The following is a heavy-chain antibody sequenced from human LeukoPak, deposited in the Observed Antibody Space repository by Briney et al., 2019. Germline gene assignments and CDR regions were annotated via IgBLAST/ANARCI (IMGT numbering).Heavy chain of an antibody. CDR3: ATDITGTTGWFDP. V-gene: IGHV1-24*01. Sequence: GASVKVSCKVSGYSLTELSMHWVRQAPGKGLEWMGGFDPEDGETIYAQKFQGRVTMTEDTSTDTAYMELSSLRSEDTAVYYCATDITGTTGWFDPWGQGTLVTVSS. D-gene: IGHD1-7*01. CDR1: GYSLTELS. J-gene: IGHJ5*02. CDR2: FDPEDGET.